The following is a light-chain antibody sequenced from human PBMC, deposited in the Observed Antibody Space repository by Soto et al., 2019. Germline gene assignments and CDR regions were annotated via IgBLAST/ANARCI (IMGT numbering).Light chain of an antibody. V-gene: IGLV2-8*01. J-gene: IGLJ2*01. Sequence: QSALTQPPSASGSLGQSVTISCTGSSSDVGTYNYVSCYQQYPGKAPKLMIYEVTKRPSGVPDRFSGSKSGNTASLTVSGLQADDEADYYCSSYAGSNNFVVFGGGTKLTVL. CDR1: SSDVGTYNY. CDR2: EVT. CDR3: SSYAGSNNFVV.